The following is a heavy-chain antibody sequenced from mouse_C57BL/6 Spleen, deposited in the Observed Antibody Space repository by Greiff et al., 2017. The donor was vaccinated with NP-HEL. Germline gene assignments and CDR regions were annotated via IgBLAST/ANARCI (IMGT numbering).Heavy chain of an antibody. CDR3: ARSDYYGSSPWFDY. D-gene: IGHD1-1*01. Sequence: VQLQQSGPELVKPGASVKISCKASGYTFTDYYMNWVKQSHGKSLEWIGDINPNNGGTSYNQKFKGKATLTVDKSSSTAYMELRSLTSEDSAVYYCARSDYYGSSPWFDYWGQGTTLTVSS. CDR1: GYTFTDYY. CDR2: INPNNGGT. V-gene: IGHV1-26*01. J-gene: IGHJ2*01.